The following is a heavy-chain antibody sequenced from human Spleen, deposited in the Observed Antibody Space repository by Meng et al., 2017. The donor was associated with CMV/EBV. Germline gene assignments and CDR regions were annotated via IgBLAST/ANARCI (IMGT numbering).Heavy chain of an antibody. V-gene: IGHV3-64*02. J-gene: IGHJ4*02. CDR3: ARATGVNLHYFDY. CDR1: GFRFRNYV. CDR2: ITSNGAST. D-gene: IGHD3-10*01. Sequence: CEASGFRFRNYVMYWVRQAPGKGLEYVSGITSNGASTYYADSVKGRFSISRDNSKNTLYLQMGSLRVEDMALYYCARATGVNLHYFDYWGQGTLVTVSS.